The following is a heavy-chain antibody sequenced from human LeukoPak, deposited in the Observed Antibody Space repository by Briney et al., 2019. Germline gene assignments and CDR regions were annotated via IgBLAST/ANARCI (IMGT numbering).Heavy chain of an antibody. CDR3: AKQRYQLLYDLDYYYYMDV. CDR2: IRYDGSNK. Sequence: PGGSLRLSCAASGFTFSSYGMHWVPQAPGKGLEWGAFIRYDGSNKYYADSVKGRFTISRDNSKHTLYLQMNSLRAEDTAVYSCAKQRYQLLYDLDYYYYMDVWGKGTTVTVSS. CDR1: GFTFSSYG. D-gene: IGHD2-2*02. J-gene: IGHJ6*03. V-gene: IGHV3-30*02.